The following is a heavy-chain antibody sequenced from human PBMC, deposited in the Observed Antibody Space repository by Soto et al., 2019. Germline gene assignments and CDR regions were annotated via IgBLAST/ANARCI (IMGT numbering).Heavy chain of an antibody. D-gene: IGHD3-22*01. CDR2: ISYDGSNK. CDR1: GFTFSSYG. V-gene: IGHV3-30*18. J-gene: IGHJ4*02. CDR3: AKRRYYYDTYFDY. Sequence: GGSLRLSCAASGFTFSSYGMHWVRQAPGKGLEWVAVISYDGSNKYYADSVKGRFTISRDNSKNTLYLQMNSLRAEDTAVYYCAKRRYYYDTYFDYWGQGTLVTVSS.